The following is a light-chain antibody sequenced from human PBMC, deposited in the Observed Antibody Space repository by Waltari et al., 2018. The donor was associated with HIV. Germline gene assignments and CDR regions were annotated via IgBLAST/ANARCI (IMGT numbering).Light chain of an antibody. Sequence: CRTSQVLSPSQLACYQHRPGQPPRIQISFTTRGDTGIPGGFSGRGSVTDLTLTISRLEPEDVALYYCDLYGARPPTFCQGTKVGIK. CDR1: QVLSPSQ. CDR3: DLYGARPPT. J-gene: IGKJ1*01. CDR2: FTT. V-gene: IGKV3-20*01.